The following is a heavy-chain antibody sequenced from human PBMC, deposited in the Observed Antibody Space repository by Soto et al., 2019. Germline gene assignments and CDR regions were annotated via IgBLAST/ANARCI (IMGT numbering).Heavy chain of an antibody. CDR3: ARGGMTIYDYGLDV. D-gene: IGHD3-3*01. CDR2: INPSGST. V-gene: IGHV4-34*01. Sequence: LSQNRRVEGGSITRRSPNHKSQTPLKGLEWIGEINPSGSTKYNPALKSRVTISADTSRNHFSLKLSSVTAADTAVFYFARGGMTIYDYGLDVWGQGTAVTVSS. J-gene: IGHJ6*02. CDR1: GGSITRRS.